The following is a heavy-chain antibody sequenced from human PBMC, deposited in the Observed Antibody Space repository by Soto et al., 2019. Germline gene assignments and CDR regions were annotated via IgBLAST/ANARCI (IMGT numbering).Heavy chain of an antibody. CDR1: GYTFSDSA. D-gene: IGHD1-26*01. Sequence: EVQLVESGGGLVQPGGSLKLSCAASGYTFSDSAMHWVRQASGKGLEWVGRIRSKANNYATVYGASARGRFTISRDDSKNTAYLQMNSLKTEDTAVYYCARLWSEREPNFDYWGQGTLVSVSS. V-gene: IGHV3-73*02. CDR3: ARLWSEREPNFDY. J-gene: IGHJ4*02. CDR2: IRSKANNYAT.